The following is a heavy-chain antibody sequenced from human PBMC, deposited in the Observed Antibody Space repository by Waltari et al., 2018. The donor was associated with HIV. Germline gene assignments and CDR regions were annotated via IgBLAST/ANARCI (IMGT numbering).Heavy chain of an antibody. V-gene: IGHV4-34*01. Sequence: QQQLQLWSAGLLLPSEKLSPTCAGDDGSYMGCYLNWVRQPPGKGLEWIGEINHSGTTNYNPSLKSRVTMSVDTSKRQFSLKLNSVTAADTAVYFCAYSYLTGSTLHPFWGQGTLVTVSS. J-gene: IGHJ4*01. CDR2: INHSGTT. D-gene: IGHD3-9*01. CDR3: AYSYLTGSTLHPF. CDR1: DGSYMGCY.